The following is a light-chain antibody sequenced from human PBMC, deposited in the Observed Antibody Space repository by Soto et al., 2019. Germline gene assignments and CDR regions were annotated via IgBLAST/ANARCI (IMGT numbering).Light chain of an antibody. CDR3: QKNSSAPV. CDR2: AAS. Sequence: DIQMTQSPPSLSASVGDRVTITCRASQEIRNFVAWYQQKPGKAPKLLIYAASTLESGVPSRFSGSGSGTAFTLTIKQLQAEDVASYSCQKNSSAPVFGPGTKVEI. J-gene: IGKJ3*01. CDR1: QEIRNF. V-gene: IGKV1-27*01.